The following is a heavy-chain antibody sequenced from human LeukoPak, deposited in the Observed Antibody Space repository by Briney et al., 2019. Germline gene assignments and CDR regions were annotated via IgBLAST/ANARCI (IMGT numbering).Heavy chain of an antibody. CDR2: INPNSGGT. V-gene: IGHV1-2*06. CDR3: ASSSGYYYVADY. Sequence: GASVKVSCKASGYTFTGYYMRWVRQAPGQGLEWMGRINPNSGGTNYAQKFQGRVTMTRDTSISTAYMELSRLRSDDTAVYYCASSSGYYYVADYRGQGTLVTVSS. J-gene: IGHJ4*02. CDR1: GYTFTGYY. D-gene: IGHD3-22*01.